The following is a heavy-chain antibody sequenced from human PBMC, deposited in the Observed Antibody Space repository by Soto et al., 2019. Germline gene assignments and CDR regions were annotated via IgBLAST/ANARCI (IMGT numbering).Heavy chain of an antibody. V-gene: IGHV4-59*01. CDR2: IFYSGHL. J-gene: IGHJ4*02. Sequence: QVRLQESGPGLVKPSETLSLTCAVSGTSFGTYYWSCIRQPPGKGLEWIGYIFYSGHLKYNPSLKSRLTISVDPPKNQISLRLTSVTAADTAVYYCAREGGCYRFDYWGQGALVTVSS. CDR1: GTSFGTYY. D-gene: IGHD1-26*01. CDR3: AREGGCYRFDY.